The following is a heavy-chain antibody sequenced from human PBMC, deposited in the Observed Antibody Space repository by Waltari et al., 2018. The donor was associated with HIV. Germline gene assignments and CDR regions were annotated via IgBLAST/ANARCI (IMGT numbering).Heavy chain of an antibody. CDR1: GGSIRSYY. CDR3: ARASIAPGGMDV. V-gene: IGHV4-59*01. Sequence: QVQLQESGPGLVKPSATLSLTCTVPGGSIRSYYCSWIRQPPGKGLEWIGYIYYSGSTNYNPSLKSRVTISVDTSKNQFSLKLSSVTAADTAVYYCARASIAPGGMDVWGQGTTVTVSS. D-gene: IGHD3-16*02. CDR2: IYYSGST. J-gene: IGHJ6*02.